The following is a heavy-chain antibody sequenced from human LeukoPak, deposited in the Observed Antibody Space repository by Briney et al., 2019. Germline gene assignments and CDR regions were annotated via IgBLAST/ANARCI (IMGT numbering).Heavy chain of an antibody. CDR3: ARGPDDCGSTSCYYYGMDV. CDR2: INHSGST. CDR1: GGSFSGYY. D-gene: IGHD2-2*01. Sequence: SETLSLTCAVYGGSFSGYYWSWIRQPPGKGLEWIGEINHSGSTNYNPSLKSRVTISVDTTKNQFSLKLSSVTAADTAVYYCARGPDDCGSTSCYYYGMDVWGKGTTVTVSS. V-gene: IGHV4-34*01. J-gene: IGHJ6*04.